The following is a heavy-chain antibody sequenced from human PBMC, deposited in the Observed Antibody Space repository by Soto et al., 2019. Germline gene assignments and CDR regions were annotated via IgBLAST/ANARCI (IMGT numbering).Heavy chain of an antibody. J-gene: IGHJ3*02. Sequence: SEPLSLTCAVYGGSFSGYYWSWIRQPPGKGLEWIGEINHSGSTNYNPSLKSRVTISVDTSKNQFSLKLSSVTAADTAVYYCARTGVRLRYFDWLLSNAFDIWGQGTMVTVSS. V-gene: IGHV4-34*01. CDR3: ARTGVRLRYFDWLLSNAFDI. CDR2: INHSGST. D-gene: IGHD3-9*01. CDR1: GGSFSGYY.